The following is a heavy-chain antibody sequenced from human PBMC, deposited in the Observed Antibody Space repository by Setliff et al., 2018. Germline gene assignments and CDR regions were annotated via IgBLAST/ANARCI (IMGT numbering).Heavy chain of an antibody. Sequence: VKVSCKASGGAFSTYSLSWVRQAPGQGFEWVGRIIPILGITNYAQRFQGGVTITADESTRTAYMELSSLRSEDTAVYYCARFASGVSDAFDIWGQGTMVTVSS. CDR2: IIPILGIT. J-gene: IGHJ3*02. V-gene: IGHV1-69*15. CDR1: GGAFSTYS. CDR3: ARFASGVSDAFDI. D-gene: IGHD1-26*01.